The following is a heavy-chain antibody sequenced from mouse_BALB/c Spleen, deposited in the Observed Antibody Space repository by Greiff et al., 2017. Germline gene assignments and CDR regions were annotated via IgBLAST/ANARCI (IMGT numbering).Heavy chain of an antibody. J-gene: IGHJ4*01. V-gene: IGHV5-4*02. CDR1: GFTFSDYY. Sequence: DVKLVESGGGLVKPGGSLKLSCAASGFTFSDYYMYWVRQTPEKRLEWVATISDGGSYTYYPDSVKGRFTISRDNAKNNLYLQMSSLKSEDTAMYYCASPYGNYAMDYWGQGTSVTVSS. CDR3: ASPYGNYAMDY. D-gene: IGHD2-1*01. CDR2: ISDGGSYT.